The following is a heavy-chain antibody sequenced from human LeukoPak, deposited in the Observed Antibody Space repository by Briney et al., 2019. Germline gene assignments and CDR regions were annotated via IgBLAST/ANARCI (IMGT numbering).Heavy chain of an antibody. V-gene: IGHV1-69*05. CDR1: GGTFSSYA. J-gene: IGHJ4*02. CDR2: IIPIFGTA. CDR3: ACGYDYGYYFDY. Sequence: SVKVSCKASGGTFSSYAISWVRQAPGQGLEWMGGIIPIFGTANYAQKFQGRVTITTDESTSTAYMELSSLRSEDTAAYYCACGYDYGYYFDYWGQGTLVTVSS. D-gene: IGHD5-12*01.